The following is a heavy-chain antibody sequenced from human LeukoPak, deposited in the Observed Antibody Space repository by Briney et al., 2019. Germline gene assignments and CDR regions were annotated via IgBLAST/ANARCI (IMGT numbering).Heavy chain of an antibody. CDR1: GLTFSSYA. CDR3: ARDGYSSGWYGEFSWQI. CDR2: IPYNGSNK. V-gene: IGHV3-30*04. Sequence: GESLTLSCAASGLTFSSYAMHWDRQAPSKGLGWVAVIPYNGSNKYYEDSVKGRFTISRDNSKNTLYLQMNSLRAEDTAVYYCARDGYSSGWYGEFSWQIWGQGTMVTVSS. D-gene: IGHD6-19*01. J-gene: IGHJ3*02.